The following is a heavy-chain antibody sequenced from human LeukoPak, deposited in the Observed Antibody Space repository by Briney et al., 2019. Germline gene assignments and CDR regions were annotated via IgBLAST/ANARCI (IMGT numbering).Heavy chain of an antibody. CDR1: GFTFSSYS. CDR2: ISSSSSYT. V-gene: IGHV3-21*01. Sequence: GGSLRLSCAASGFTFSSYSMNWVRQAPGKGLEWVSSISSSSSYTYYADSVKGRFIISRDNAKNSLYLQMNSLRAEDTAVYYCARGVYSSLWGQGTLVTVSS. D-gene: IGHD6-13*01. J-gene: IGHJ4*02. CDR3: ARGVYSSL.